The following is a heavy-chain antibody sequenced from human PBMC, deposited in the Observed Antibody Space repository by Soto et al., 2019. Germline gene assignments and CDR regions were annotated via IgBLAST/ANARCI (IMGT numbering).Heavy chain of an antibody. J-gene: IGHJ4*02. D-gene: IGHD3-10*01. V-gene: IGHV3-30-3*01. CDR1: GFTFSSYA. CDR2: VSFDAYNT. CDR3: ARDIKKMVRGIDY. Sequence: QVQLVESGGGVVQPGRSLRLSCAASGFTFSSYAMHWVRQAPGKGLEWVAAVSFDAYNTYYADSVKGRFTISRDNSKNTLYLQMNSLRAEDTAVYYCARDIKKMVRGIDYWAQGTLVTVSS.